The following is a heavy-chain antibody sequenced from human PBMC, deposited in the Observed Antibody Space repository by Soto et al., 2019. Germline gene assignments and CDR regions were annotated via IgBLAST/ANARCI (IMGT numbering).Heavy chain of an antibody. J-gene: IGHJ6*02. CDR3: ARETDYYGMDV. Sequence: EVQLVESGGGLVQPGGSLRLSCAASGFTFSSYSMNWVRQAPGKGLEWVSYISSSSSTIYYADSVKGRFTISRDNAKNSLYLQMNSLRAEDTAVYSCARETDYYGMDVWGQGTTVTVSS. CDR1: GFTFSSYS. V-gene: IGHV3-48*01. CDR2: ISSSSSTI.